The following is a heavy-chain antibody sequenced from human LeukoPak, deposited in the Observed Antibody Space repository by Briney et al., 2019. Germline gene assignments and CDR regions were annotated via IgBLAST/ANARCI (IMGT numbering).Heavy chain of an antibody. Sequence: GGSLRLSCAASRFTFSTYAMHWVRQAPGKGLEWVAVMSSDGYITYYADSVKGRFTISRDNSKNTLYLQLNSLRAEDTAVYYCARDSTYYYGSGSSGPHYFDYWGPGTQVTVSS. CDR2: MSSDGYIT. V-gene: IGHV3-30*01. CDR1: RFTFSTYA. D-gene: IGHD3-10*01. J-gene: IGHJ4*02. CDR3: ARDSTYYYGSGSSGPHYFDY.